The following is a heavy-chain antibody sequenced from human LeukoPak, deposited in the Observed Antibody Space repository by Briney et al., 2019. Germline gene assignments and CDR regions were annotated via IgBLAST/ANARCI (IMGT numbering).Heavy chain of an antibody. V-gene: IGHV1-18*01. J-gene: IGHJ4*02. CDR3: ARDPTSLYYDILTGEDY. CDR1: GYTFTSYG. CDR2: ISAYNGNT. Sequence: ASVKVSCKASGYTFTSYGISWVRQAPGQGLEWMGWISAYNGNTNYAQKLQGRVTMTTDTSTSTAYMELRSLRSDDTAVYYCARDPTSLYYDILTGEDYWGQGTLVTVSS. D-gene: IGHD3-9*01.